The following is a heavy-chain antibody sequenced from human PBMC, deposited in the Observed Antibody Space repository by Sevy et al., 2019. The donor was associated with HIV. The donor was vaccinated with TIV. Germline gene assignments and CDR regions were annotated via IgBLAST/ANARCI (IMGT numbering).Heavy chain of an antibody. J-gene: IGHJ6*03. D-gene: IGHD3-9*01. CDR2: IYTSGST. V-gene: IGHV4-61*02. CDR1: GGSISNDNYY. Sequence: SETLSLTCTVSGGSISNDNYYWSWMRQPAGKGLEWIGRIYTSGSTNFTPSLKTRVTISIDTSKNQFSLKLSSVTAADTAVYFCARDLGSYAIFTGKYYYYMDVWGKGTTVTVSS. CDR3: ARDLGSYAIFTGKYYYYMDV.